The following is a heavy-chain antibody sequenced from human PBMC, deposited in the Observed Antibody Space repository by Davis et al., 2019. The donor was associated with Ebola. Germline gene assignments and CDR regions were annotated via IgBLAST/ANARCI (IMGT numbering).Heavy chain of an antibody. J-gene: IGHJ5*02. CDR2: IYYSGST. Sequence: GSLRLSCAASGFTFSSYWMSWVRQAPGKGLEWIGYIYYSGSTNYNPSLKSRVTISVDTSKNQFSLKLSSVTAADTAVYYCARGATWFDPWGQGTLVTVSS. D-gene: IGHD1-26*01. CDR3: ARGATWFDP. CDR1: GFTFSSYW. V-gene: IGHV4-59*08.